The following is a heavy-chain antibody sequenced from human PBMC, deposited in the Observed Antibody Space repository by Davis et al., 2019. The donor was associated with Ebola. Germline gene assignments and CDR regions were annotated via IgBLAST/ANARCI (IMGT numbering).Heavy chain of an antibody. CDR2: INSDGSST. D-gene: IGHD6-13*01. CDR3: ARVPGIAAGYYGMDV. V-gene: IGHV3-74*01. J-gene: IGHJ6*02. CDR1: GFTFSSYW. Sequence: GESLKISCAASGFTFSSYWMHWVRQAPGKGLVWVSRINSDGSSTSYADSVKGRFTISRDNAKNTLYLQMNSLRAEDTAVYYCARVPGIAAGYYGMDVWGQGTTVTVSS.